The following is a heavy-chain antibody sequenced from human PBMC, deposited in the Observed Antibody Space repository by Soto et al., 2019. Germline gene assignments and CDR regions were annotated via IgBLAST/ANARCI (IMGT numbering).Heavy chain of an antibody. CDR3: ARDRYCSSTSCLNWFDP. D-gene: IGHD2-2*01. V-gene: IGHV1-18*01. Sequence: ASVKVSCKASGYTFTSYGISWVRQAPGQGFEWMGWISAYNGNTNYAQKLQGRVTMTTDTSTSTAYMELRSLRSDDTAVYYCARDRYCSSTSCLNWFDPWGQGTLVTVSS. J-gene: IGHJ5*02. CDR1: GYTFTSYG. CDR2: ISAYNGNT.